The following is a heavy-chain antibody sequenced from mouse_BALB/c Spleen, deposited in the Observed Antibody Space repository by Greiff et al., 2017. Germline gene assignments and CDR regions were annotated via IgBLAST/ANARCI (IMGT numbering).Heavy chain of an antibody. CDR1: GFSLTSYG. J-gene: IGHJ3*01. Sequence: QVHVKQSGPGLVAPSQSLSITCTVSGFSLTSYGVHWVRQPPGKGLEWLGVIWAGGSTNYNSALMSRLSISKDNSKSQVFLKMNSLQTDDTAMYYCARDHYYGSSPWFAYWGQGTLVTVSA. D-gene: IGHD1-1*01. V-gene: IGHV2-9*02. CDR3: ARDHYYGSSPWFAY. CDR2: IWAGGST.